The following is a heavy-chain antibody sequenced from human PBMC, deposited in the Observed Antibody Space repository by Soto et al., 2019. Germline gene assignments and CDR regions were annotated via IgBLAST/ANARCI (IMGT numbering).Heavy chain of an antibody. D-gene: IGHD2-2*01. J-gene: IGHJ6*02. V-gene: IGHV4-4*07. CDR3: MSGVSPDIVVVPAGAVYMDV. CDR1: GGSISSYY. CDR2: IYTSGST. Sequence: SETLSLTCTVSGGSISSYYCSWIRQPAGKGLQCIGRIYTSGSTKHNPSLKSRVTISVDTSKTQFSLKLSYATAAETAVYYSMSGVSPDIVVVPAGAVYMDVWGRGTTVTVFS.